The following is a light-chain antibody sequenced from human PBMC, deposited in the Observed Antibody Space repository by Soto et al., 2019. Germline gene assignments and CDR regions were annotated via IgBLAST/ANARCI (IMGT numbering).Light chain of an antibody. CDR1: YSDVGLYDY. CDR3: CSYTGINTWA. J-gene: IGLJ3*02. V-gene: IGLV2-11*01. Sequence: QSALTQPRSVSGSPGQSVTISCTGTYSDVGLYDYVSWYQQYPGKAPKLIIYDVTQRPSGVPDRFSGSKSGHTASLTISGLQAEDEAAYYCCSYTGINTWAFGGGTKVTVL. CDR2: DVT.